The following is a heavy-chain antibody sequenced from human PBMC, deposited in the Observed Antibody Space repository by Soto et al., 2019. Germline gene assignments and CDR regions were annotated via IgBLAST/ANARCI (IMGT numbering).Heavy chain of an antibody. V-gene: IGHV4-59*01. J-gene: IGHJ6*02. Sequence: SETLSLTCTVSGGSISSYYWSWIRQPPGKGLEWIGYIYYSGSTNYNPSLKSRVTISVDTSKNQFSLKLSSVTAADTAVYYCARDRTRTFSDYGNWRGIGMDVWGQGTTVTVSS. CDR1: GGSISSYY. CDR2: IYYSGST. D-gene: IGHD4-17*01. CDR3: ARDRTRTFSDYGNWRGIGMDV.